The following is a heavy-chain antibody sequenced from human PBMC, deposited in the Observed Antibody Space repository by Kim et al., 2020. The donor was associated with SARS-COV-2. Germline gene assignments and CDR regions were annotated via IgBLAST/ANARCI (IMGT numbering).Heavy chain of an antibody. J-gene: IGHJ4*02. D-gene: IGHD6-19*01. CDR1: GYTFTNYG. CDR3: AREDSSKSYDY. Sequence: ASVKVSCKASGYTFTNYGVNWVRQAPGQGLEWMGWINTNTGNPTYAQGFTGRYVFSLDTSVTTAYLQISTLKAGDTGVYYCAREDSSKSYDYWGQGTLVTVSS. V-gene: IGHV7-4-1*02. CDR2: INTNTGNP.